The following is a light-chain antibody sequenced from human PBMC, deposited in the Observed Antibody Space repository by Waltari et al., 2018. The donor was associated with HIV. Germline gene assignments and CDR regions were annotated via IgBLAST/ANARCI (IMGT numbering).Light chain of an antibody. Sequence: QLALTQSPSASASVGASVNHTCTLSSGHSTYAIAGPTTQPEKGPRYLMKVNSDGSHKKEDGVPDRFSGSSSGAERYLTISSLQSEDEGDYYCQTWGSGIHVVFGGGTKVTVL. V-gene: IGLV4-69*01. CDR1: SGHSTYA. J-gene: IGLJ2*01. CDR2: VNSDGSH. CDR3: QTWGSGIHVV.